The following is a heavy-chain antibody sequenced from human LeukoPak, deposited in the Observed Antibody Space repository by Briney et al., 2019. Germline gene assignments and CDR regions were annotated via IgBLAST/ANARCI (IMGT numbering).Heavy chain of an antibody. CDR1: DYTFITYG. V-gene: IGHV1-18*01. Sequence: ASVKVSCKASDYTFITYGIAWVRQAPGQGLEWMGWISPNNGKTNYAQKFQGRVTVTTDTSTSTYMELRSLRSDDTALYYCARVMRWDKPMARGRGMDVWGQGTTVTVSS. J-gene: IGHJ6*02. CDR2: ISPNNGKT. D-gene: IGHD5-18*01. CDR3: ARVMRWDKPMARGRGMDV.